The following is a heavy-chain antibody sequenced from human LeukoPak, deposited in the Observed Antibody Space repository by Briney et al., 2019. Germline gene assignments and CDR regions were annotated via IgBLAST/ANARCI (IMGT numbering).Heavy chain of an antibody. V-gene: IGHV3-11*01. Sequence: GGSLRLSCAASGFTFIDYYMSWIRQAPGKGLEWISYISGSGSTIYYADSVKGRFTISRDNAKNSLYLQMNSLRVEDTAVYYCARDLGGGIVVPYFDYWGQGALVTVSS. CDR1: GFTFIDYY. J-gene: IGHJ4*02. CDR2: ISGSGSTI. D-gene: IGHD3-16*02. CDR3: ARDLGGGIVVPYFDY.